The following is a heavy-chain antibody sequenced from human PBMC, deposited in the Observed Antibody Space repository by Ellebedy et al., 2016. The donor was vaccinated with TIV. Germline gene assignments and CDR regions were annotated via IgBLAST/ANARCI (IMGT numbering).Heavy chain of an antibody. CDR2: INPSGGGT. CDR3: ARDFLYNFDY. D-gene: IGHD1-1*01. Sequence: AASVKVSCKASGFTFTSYYMHWVRQAPGQGLEWMGKINPSGGGTSFAQKFQGRVTMTRDTSTSTVYMELTSLRSEDTAVYYCARDFLYNFDYWGQGTLVTVSS. J-gene: IGHJ4*02. CDR1: GFTFTSYY. V-gene: IGHV1-46*01.